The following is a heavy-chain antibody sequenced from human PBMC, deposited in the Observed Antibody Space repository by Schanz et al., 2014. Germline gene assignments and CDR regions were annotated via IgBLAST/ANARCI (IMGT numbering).Heavy chain of an antibody. CDR1: GFTFSSYG. J-gene: IGHJ6*02. V-gene: IGHV3-30*02. CDR3: AKDDTQVNGMDV. CDR2: IWYDGNNK. Sequence: QVQLVESGGGVVQPGGSLRLSCAASGFTFSSYGMHWVRQAPGKGLEWVAVIWYDGNNKFYADSVKGRFTISRDNSKNTLHLQMNSLRVEDTAVYYCAKDDTQVNGMDVWGQGTLVTVSS.